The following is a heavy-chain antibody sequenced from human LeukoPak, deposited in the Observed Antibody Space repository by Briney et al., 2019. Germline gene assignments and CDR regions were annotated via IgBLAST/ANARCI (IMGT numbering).Heavy chain of an antibody. V-gene: IGHV3-48*02. Sequence: PGGPLRLSCAASGFTFSSYSMNWVRQAPGKGLEWISYISSSSSTIYFADSVKGRFTISRDNAKNSLYLQMNSLRDEDTAVYYCARAFGYSYGYAFDYWGQEPLVTVSS. J-gene: IGHJ4*02. D-gene: IGHD5-18*01. CDR3: ARAFGYSYGYAFDY. CDR2: ISSSSSTI. CDR1: GFTFSSYS.